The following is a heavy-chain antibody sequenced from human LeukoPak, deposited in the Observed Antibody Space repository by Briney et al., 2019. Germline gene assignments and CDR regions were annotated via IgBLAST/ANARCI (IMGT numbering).Heavy chain of an antibody. CDR2: IYSGGST. V-gene: IGHV3-53*01. CDR1: GFTVSSNY. D-gene: IGHD3-22*01. J-gene: IGHJ4*02. CDR3: ARDLPNYYDSSGYRALYY. Sequence: PGGSLRLSCAASGFTVSSNYMSWVRQAPGKGLEWVSVIYSGGSTYYADSVKGRFTISRDNSKNTLYLQMNSLRAEDTAVYYCARDLPNYYDSSGYRALYYWGQGTPVTVSS.